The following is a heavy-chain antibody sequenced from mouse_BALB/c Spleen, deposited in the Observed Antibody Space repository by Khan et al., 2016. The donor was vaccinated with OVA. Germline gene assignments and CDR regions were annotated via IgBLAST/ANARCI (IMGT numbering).Heavy chain of an antibody. Sequence: EVELVESGGGLVKPGGSLRLSCEASGSTFSSYSMSWVRQTPEKGLEWVATITSGGSTTYYPDSVQGRFTISRDNPRNTLFLQMTSLRSEDTAIDDWTRDSNYYGNSVYFDYWGQGTTLTVSS. CDR3: TRDSNYYGNSVYFDY. CDR1: GSTFSSYS. CDR2: ITSGGSTT. J-gene: IGHJ2*01. V-gene: IGHV5-6-4*01. D-gene: IGHD1-1*01.